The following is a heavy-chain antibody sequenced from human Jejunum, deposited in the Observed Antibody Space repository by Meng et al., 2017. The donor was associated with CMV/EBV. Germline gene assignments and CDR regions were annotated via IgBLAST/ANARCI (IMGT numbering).Heavy chain of an antibody. CDR1: GGSISTYY. Sequence: SETLSLTCIVSGGSISTYYWNWIRQPPGKGLEWIGYVSYSGSTNYNSSLKSRVTISVDTSKNQLSLKLTSLSAADTAENYCARGRSCVNGVCYEYHNY. J-gene: IGHJ4*01. V-gene: IGHV4-59*01. CDR2: VSYSGST. D-gene: IGHD2-8*01. CDR3: ARGRSCVNGVCYEYHNY.